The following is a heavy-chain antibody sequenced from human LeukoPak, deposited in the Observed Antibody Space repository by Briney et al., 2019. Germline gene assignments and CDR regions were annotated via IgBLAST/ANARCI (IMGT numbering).Heavy chain of an antibody. CDR3: ARVRWELLPYYYYYMDV. D-gene: IGHD1-26*01. J-gene: IGHJ6*03. CDR2: IIPIFGTA. V-gene: IGHV1-69*06. Sequence: ASVKVSCKASGGTFSSYAISWVRQAPGQGLEWMGGIIPIFGTANYAQKFQGRVTITADKSTSTAYMELRSLRSDDTAVYYCARVRWELLPYYYYYMDVWGKGTTVTVSS. CDR1: GGTFSSYA.